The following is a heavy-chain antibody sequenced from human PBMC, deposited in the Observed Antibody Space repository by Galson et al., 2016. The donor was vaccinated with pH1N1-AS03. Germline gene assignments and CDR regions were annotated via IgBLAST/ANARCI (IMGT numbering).Heavy chain of an antibody. D-gene: IGHD6-25*01. J-gene: IGHJ4*02. Sequence: SLRLSCAASGFTFSSYAMSWVRQAPGKGLEWVSSISGSGHTTSYADSVRGRFTISRDNPKNTLYLQMISLRGEDTAVYYCAKGGFGYSSGIDYWGQGTLVTVSS. CDR1: GFTFSSYA. V-gene: IGHV3-23*01. CDR3: AKGGFGYSSGIDY. CDR2: ISGSGHTT.